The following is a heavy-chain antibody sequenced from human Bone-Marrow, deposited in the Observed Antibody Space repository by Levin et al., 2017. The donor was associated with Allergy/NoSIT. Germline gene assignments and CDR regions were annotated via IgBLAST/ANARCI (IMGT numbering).Heavy chain of an antibody. CDR1: GVSLTSHDYY. D-gene: IGHD3-16*02. Sequence: SCTVSGVSLTSHDYYWGWIRQPPGKGLEWIGTMYASLGTKYNPSLKSRVTMSADTSKNQFTLTMTSMTAADTAVFYCATLGPGSRYPRIDFWGQGTLVTVSS. CDR2: MYASLGT. CDR3: ATLGPGSRYPRIDF. J-gene: IGHJ4*02. V-gene: IGHV4-39*01.